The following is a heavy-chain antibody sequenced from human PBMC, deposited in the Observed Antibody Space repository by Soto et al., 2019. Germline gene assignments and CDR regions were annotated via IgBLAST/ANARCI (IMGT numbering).Heavy chain of an antibody. CDR3: ARAHDPYYYGSGSALLG. CDR2: IKQDGSEK. J-gene: IGHJ3*01. CDR1: GFTFSSYW. Sequence: EVQLVESGGGLVQPGGSLRLSCAASGFTFSSYWMSWVRQAPGKGLEWVANIKQDGSEKYYVDSVKGRFTISRDNSKNSLYLQMNSLRADDTSVYYCARAHDPYYYGSGSALLGWGQGTMVTVSS. V-gene: IGHV3-7*01. D-gene: IGHD3-10*01.